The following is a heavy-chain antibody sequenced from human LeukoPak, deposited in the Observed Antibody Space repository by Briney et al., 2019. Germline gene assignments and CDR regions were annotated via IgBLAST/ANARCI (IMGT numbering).Heavy chain of an antibody. CDR2: ISDTGGTT. CDR1: GFTLSSNY. V-gene: IGHV3-23*01. CDR3: AKEGGSGWSWFDY. J-gene: IGHJ4*02. D-gene: IGHD6-19*01. Sequence: PGGSLRLSCAASGFTLSSNYMSWVRQAPGKGLEWVSGISDTGGTTYYADSVKGRFTISRDKFKNTLYLQMHSLRPEDTAVYFCAKEGGSGWSWFDYWGQGTLVTVSS.